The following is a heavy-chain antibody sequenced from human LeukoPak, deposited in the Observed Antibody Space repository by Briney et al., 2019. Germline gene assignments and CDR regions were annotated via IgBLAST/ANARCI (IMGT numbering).Heavy chain of an antibody. J-gene: IGHJ3*01. CDR3: AKGALRGYSAPGVFDF. CDR2: ISGSGGTT. V-gene: IGHV3-23*01. Sequence: PGGSLRLSCAASGFTFYSYAMTWVRQAPGKGLEWVASISGSGGTTYYADSVKGRFTISRDDSRNRVYLRMYSLRGEDTAIYYCAKGALRGYSAPGVFDFWGQGTMVTVSS. CDR1: GFTFYSYA. D-gene: IGHD5-18*01.